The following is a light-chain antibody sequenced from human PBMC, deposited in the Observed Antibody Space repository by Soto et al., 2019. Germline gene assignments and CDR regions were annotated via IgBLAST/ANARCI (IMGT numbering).Light chain of an antibody. CDR2: DVN. Sequence: QSVLTQPRSVSGSPGQSVTISCTGSSSDVGAYNYVSWYQHNTGKAPKLLIYDVNKRPSGVPDRFSGSKFGNTASLTISGLQADDEATFYCCSYAGSYDYVFGTGTKVTDL. CDR1: SSDVGAYNY. J-gene: IGLJ1*01. V-gene: IGLV2-11*01. CDR3: CSYAGSYDYV.